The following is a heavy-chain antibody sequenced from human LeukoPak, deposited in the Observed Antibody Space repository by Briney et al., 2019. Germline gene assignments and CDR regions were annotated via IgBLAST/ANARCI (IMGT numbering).Heavy chain of an antibody. D-gene: IGHD1-26*01. CDR3: ASGGGSYGDI. CDR1: GGTFSSYA. J-gene: IGHJ3*02. Sequence: ASVKVSCKASGGTFSSYAIGWVRQAPGQGLEWMGRINPNSGGTNYAQKFQGRITMTRDTSISTDYMELSRLRSDDTAVYYCASGGGSYGDIWGQGTMVTVSS. V-gene: IGHV1-2*06. CDR2: INPNSGGT.